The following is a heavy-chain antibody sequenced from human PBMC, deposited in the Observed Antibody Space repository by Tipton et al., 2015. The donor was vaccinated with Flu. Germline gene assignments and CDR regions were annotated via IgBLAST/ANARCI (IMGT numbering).Heavy chain of an antibody. Sequence: SLRLSCVVSGFNVATDEMNWVRQAPGKGLEWVAYINDRGSPMYYADSVKGRFTISRDSAKNSLYLHMTNLRAEDTATYYCARDDNYGSDPYYFASWGQGTLVTVSS. J-gene: IGHJ4*02. V-gene: IGHV3-48*03. D-gene: IGHD5-24*01. CDR1: GFNVATDE. CDR3: ARDDNYGSDPYYFAS. CDR2: INDRGSPM.